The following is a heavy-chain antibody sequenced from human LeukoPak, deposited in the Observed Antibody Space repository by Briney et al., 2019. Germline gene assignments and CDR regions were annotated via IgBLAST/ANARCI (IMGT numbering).Heavy chain of an antibody. J-gene: IGHJ4*02. CDR3: ARNQHWSRDM. D-gene: IGHD2-8*02. CDR2: INKDGSDK. CDR1: GFTFSDFW. Sequence: PGGSLRLSCAASGFTFSDFWVEWFRQAPGKGLEWVANINKDGSDKYYMDSVTGRFSISRDNAKNSLTRQMNSLRIDDTAGFYGARNQHWSRDMGGEGIRVTVSS. V-gene: IGHV3-7*01.